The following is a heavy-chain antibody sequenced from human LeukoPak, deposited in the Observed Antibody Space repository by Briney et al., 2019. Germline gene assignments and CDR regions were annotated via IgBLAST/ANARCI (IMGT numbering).Heavy chain of an antibody. Sequence: NPSETLSLTCTVSGGSISSYYWNWIRQPPGKGLEWIGYIYYSGSSGGTNYNPSLRSRVTTSADTSKNQFSLKMTSVTAADTAVYYCAGGGDGYQTRFDYWGQGTLLTVSS. J-gene: IGHJ4*02. CDR1: GGSISSYY. CDR3: AGGGDGYQTRFDY. CDR2: IYYSGSSGGT. D-gene: IGHD5-24*01. V-gene: IGHV4-59*01.